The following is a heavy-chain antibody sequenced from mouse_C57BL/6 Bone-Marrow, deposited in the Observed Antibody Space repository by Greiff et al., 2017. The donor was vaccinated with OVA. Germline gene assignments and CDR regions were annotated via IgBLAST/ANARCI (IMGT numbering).Heavy chain of an antibody. Sequence: EVKLMESGGGLVQSGRSLRLSCATSGFTFSDFYMEWVRQAPGKGLEWIAASRNKANDYTTEYSASVKGRFIVSRDTSQSILYLQMNALRAEDTAIYYCARDAGFYYAMDHWGQGTSVTVSS. J-gene: IGHJ4*01. V-gene: IGHV7-1*01. CDR3: ARDAGFYYAMDH. CDR1: GFTFSDFY. CDR2: SRNKANDYTT.